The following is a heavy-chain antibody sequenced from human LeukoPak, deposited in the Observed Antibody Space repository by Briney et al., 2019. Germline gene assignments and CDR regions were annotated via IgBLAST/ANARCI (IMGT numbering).Heavy chain of an antibody. CDR2: INPNSGDT. CDR1: GYTFTGYY. J-gene: IGHJ4*02. Sequence: GASVKVSCKASGYTFTGYYMHWVRQAPGQGLEWMGRINPNSGDTNYAQKFQGRVTMTRDTSISTAYMELSRLRSDDTAVYYCARELKLSQITMIVVVIHFPDYWGQGTLVTVSS. D-gene: IGHD3-22*01. CDR3: ARELKLSQITMIVVVIHFPDY. V-gene: IGHV1-2*06.